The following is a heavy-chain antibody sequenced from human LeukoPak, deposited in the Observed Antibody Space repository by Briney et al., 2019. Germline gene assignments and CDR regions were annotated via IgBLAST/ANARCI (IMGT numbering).Heavy chain of an antibody. J-gene: IGHJ5*02. V-gene: IGHV3-23*01. CDR3: ATWRDKAAVS. CDR1: GGTFSSYA. CDR2: ISSSGGGT. D-gene: IGHD6-13*01. Sequence: SCKASGGTFSSYAMSWVRQAPGKGLEWVSAISSSGGGTYHADSVKGRFTISRDNSMNTLYLQMNSLRGEDTAVYYCATWRDKAAVSWGQGTLVTVSS.